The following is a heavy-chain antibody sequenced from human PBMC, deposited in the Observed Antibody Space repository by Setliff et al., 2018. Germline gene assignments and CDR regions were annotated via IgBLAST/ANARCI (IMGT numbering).Heavy chain of an antibody. V-gene: IGHV1-18*01. CDR1: GYTFTYFG. J-gene: IGHJ6*02. CDR2: ISGHNDKT. Sequence: GASVKVSCKASGYTFTYFGVSWLRLAPGQGLEWMGWISGHNDKTIIELKFQGRLALTTDTGSDTAYMELRNLRSDDAAIYYCAKEPAISLTEAIRRSYYDYALDVWGQGTTVTVSS. D-gene: IGHD3-9*01. CDR3: AKEPAISLTEAIRRSYYDYALDV.